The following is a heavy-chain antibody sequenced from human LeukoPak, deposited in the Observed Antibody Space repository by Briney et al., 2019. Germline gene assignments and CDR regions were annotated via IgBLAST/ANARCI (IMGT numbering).Heavy chain of an antibody. J-gene: IGHJ4*02. CDR1: GFTFSSYW. CDR3: ARVYCSSTSCYRFSYDY. Sequence: GGSLRLSCAASGFTFSSYWMSWVRQAPGKGLEWVANIKQDGSEKYYVDSVKGRFTISRDNAKNSLYLQMNSLRAEDTAVYYCARVYCSSTSCYRFSYDYWGQGTLVTVSS. CDR2: IKQDGSEK. D-gene: IGHD2-2*02. V-gene: IGHV3-7*01.